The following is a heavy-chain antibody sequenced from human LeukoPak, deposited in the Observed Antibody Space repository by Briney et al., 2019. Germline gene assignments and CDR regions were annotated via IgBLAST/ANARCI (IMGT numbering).Heavy chain of an antibody. CDR1: GFTVGSNY. CDR3: VRQAGSSRVTGDWFDP. CDR2: IYSGGNT. V-gene: IGHV3-53*01. Sequence: PGGSLRLSCAASGFTVGSNYMSWVRQAPGMGLEWVSVIYSGGNTYYADSVKGRFTISRDNSKNTLYLQMNTLRAEDTAVYFCVRQAGSSRVTGDWFDPWGQGTPVTVSS. D-gene: IGHD1-1*01. J-gene: IGHJ5*02.